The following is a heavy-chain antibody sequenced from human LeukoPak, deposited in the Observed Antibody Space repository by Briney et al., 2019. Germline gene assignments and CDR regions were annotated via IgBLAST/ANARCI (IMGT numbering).Heavy chain of an antibody. CDR3: ARGGYSYGYGPYYYYMDV. CDR1: GGSISSYY. D-gene: IGHD5-18*01. V-gene: IGHV4-59*01. CDR2: IYYSGST. Sequence: SETLSLTCTVSGGSISSYYWSWIRQPPGKGLEWIGYIYYSGSTNYNPSLKSRVTISVDTSENQFSLKLSSVTAADTAVYYCARGGYSYGYGPYYYYMDVWGKGTTVTVSS. J-gene: IGHJ6*03.